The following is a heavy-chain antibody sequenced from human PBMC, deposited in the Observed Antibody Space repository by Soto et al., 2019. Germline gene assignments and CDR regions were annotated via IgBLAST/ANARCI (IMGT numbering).Heavy chain of an antibody. V-gene: IGHV4-4*02. CDR3: ASRDPGTSVDY. Sequence: PSETLSLTCAVSCGSFTSNNWWTWVRQPPGQGLEWIGEIYRTGSTNYNPSLKSRVTISLDKSENQSSLKVTSLTAADTAVYYCASRDPGTSVDYWGQGTLVTVSS. D-gene: IGHD1-7*01. J-gene: IGHJ4*02. CDR1: CGSFTSNNW. CDR2: IYRTGST.